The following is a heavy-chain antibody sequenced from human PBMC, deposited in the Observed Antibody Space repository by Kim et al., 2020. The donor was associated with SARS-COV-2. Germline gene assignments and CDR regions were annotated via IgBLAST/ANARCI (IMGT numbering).Heavy chain of an antibody. CDR2: IYPADSDV. CDR3: ARHEVGGGNTY. J-gene: IGHJ4*02. D-gene: IGHD2-15*01. Sequence: GESLKISCKASGYIFTNYWIGWVRQMPGKGLEWMGIIYPADSDVRYSPSFQGQVTISADKSTSTAYLQWNSLKASDTAMYYCARHEVGGGNTYWGQGTLVTVSS. V-gene: IGHV5-51*01. CDR1: GYIFTNYW.